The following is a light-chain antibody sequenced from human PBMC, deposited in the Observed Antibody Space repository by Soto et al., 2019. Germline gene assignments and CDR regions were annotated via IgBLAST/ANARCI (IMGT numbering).Light chain of an antibody. CDR1: QSVSSSY. CDR3: QQDYNLPLT. V-gene: IGKV3D-7*01. J-gene: IGKJ4*01. Sequence: PEERVTLSCRASQSVSSSYLTWYQQKPGQAPRLLIYGASTRATSIPARFSGSGSGTDFTLTISSLQPEDFAVYYCQQDYNLPLTFGGGTKVDIK. CDR2: GAS.